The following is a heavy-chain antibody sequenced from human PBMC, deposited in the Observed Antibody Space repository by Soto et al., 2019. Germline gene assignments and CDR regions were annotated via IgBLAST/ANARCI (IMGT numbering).Heavy chain of an antibody. CDR1: GYTFSTSG. J-gene: IGHJ1*01. D-gene: IGHD1-1*01. V-gene: IGHV1-18*01. CDR2: IRPDNGNT. Sequence: ASVKGSCKTSGYTFSTSGISWVRQAPGQGLEWVGWIRPDNGNTKSAQRLQGRVTLTTDTSASTAYMELRSLTSDDTAMYYCARDTQSNPYNDRGQGTLVTV. CDR3: ARDTQSNPYND.